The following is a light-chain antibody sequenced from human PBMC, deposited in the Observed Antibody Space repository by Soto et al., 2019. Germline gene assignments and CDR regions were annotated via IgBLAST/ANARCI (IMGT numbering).Light chain of an antibody. Sequence: EIVMTQSPATLSVSPGERATLSCRASQSVNSNLAWYQPKPGHSPRLLIYGASTRVTGIPARFSGSGSGTEFTLTISSLQSEDFAIYYCQQHNSWPPVFGQGTKLEIK. V-gene: IGKV3-15*01. CDR2: GAS. CDR3: QQHNSWPPV. J-gene: IGKJ2*01. CDR1: QSVNSN.